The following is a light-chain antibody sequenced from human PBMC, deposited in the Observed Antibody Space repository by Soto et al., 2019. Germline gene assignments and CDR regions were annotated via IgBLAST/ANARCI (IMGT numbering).Light chain of an antibody. V-gene: IGKV3-20*01. CDR1: QSVRSSY. Sequence: EIVFTQSPGPPALSPPXXATLSCTASQSVRSSYLAWYQQKPGQAPRLLIYGASTRATGIPDRSSGGGSGTDFTLTISRLEPEDFAVYFCHQYGDSPQTVGQGTKVDNK. CDR3: HQYGDSPQT. J-gene: IGKJ1*01. CDR2: GAS.